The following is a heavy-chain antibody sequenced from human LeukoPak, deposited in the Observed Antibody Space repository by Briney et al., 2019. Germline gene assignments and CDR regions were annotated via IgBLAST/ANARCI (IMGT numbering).Heavy chain of an antibody. Sequence: SETLSLTCAVYGGSFSGYYWSWIRQPPGKGLEWIGEINHSGSTNYNPSLKSRVTISVDTSKNQFSLKLSSVTAADTAVYYCARGRGDSSGYYYFDYRGQGTLVTVSS. CDR2: INHSGST. CDR3: ARGRGDSSGYYYFDY. J-gene: IGHJ4*02. D-gene: IGHD3-22*01. CDR1: GGSFSGYY. V-gene: IGHV4-34*01.